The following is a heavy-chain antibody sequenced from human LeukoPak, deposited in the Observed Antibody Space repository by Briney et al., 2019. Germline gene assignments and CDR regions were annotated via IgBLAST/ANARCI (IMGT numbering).Heavy chain of an antibody. CDR3: ARQKEQYNNYDLFDY. Sequence: SVKVSCKASGGTFSSYAISWVRQAPGQGLEWMGGIIPIFGTANYAQKFQGRVTITADESTSTAYMELSSLRAEDTAVYYCARQKEQYNNYDLFDYWGQGTLVTVSS. CDR2: IIPIFGTA. V-gene: IGHV1-69*13. D-gene: IGHD3-3*01. J-gene: IGHJ4*02. CDR1: GGTFSSYA.